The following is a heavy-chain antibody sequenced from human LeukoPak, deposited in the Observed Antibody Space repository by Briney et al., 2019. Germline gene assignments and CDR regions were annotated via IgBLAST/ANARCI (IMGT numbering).Heavy chain of an antibody. CDR3: AGGRTDGSGSIDY. V-gene: IGHV3-21*01. CDR1: GFTFSSYS. D-gene: IGHD3-10*01. CDR2: ISSSSSYI. J-gene: IGHJ4*02. Sequence: GGSLRLSCAASGFTFSSYSMNWVRQAPGKGLEWVSSISSSSSYIYYADSVKGRFTISRDNAKNSLYLQMNSLRAEDTAVYYCAGGRTDGSGSIDYWGQGTLVTVSS.